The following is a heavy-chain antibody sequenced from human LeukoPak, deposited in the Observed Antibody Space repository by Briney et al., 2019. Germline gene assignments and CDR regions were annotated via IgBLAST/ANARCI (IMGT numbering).Heavy chain of an antibody. CDR2: IKDDGSEK. J-gene: IGHJ3*02. CDR1: GFTFSSYA. V-gene: IGHV3-7*01. D-gene: IGHD3-10*01. Sequence: GGSLRLSCAASGFTFSSYAMSWVRQAPGKGPEWVANIKDDGSEKYYLDSVKGRFTISRDNAKNSLYLQMNSLRAEDTAVYSCARIKEYGFDIWSQGTMVTVSS. CDR3: ARIKEYGFDI.